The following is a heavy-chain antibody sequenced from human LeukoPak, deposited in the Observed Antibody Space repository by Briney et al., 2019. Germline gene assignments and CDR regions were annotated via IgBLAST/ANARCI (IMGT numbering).Heavy chain of an antibody. Sequence: PSETLSLTCTVSGGSISSDYWSWIRQRPREGLEWIGYIYYSGSTNYNPSLKSRVTISVDTSKNQFSLKLSSVTAADTAVYYCARGYDFWSGLFDYWGQGTLVTVSS. CDR2: IYYSGST. CDR1: GGSISSDY. D-gene: IGHD3-3*01. J-gene: IGHJ4*02. CDR3: ARGYDFWSGLFDY. V-gene: IGHV4-59*01.